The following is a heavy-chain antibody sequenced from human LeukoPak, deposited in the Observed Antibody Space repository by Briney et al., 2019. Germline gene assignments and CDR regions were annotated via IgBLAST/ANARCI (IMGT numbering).Heavy chain of an antibody. CDR1: GYTFTSNY. CDR3: ARDLKDDGFGAEGSLDF. Sequence: EASVKVSCKTFGYTFTSNYMQWVRQGPGRGLEWVGWINPNNGGTYYAEKFQGRVTMTRDTSTSTVYMELDSLRYDDTAVYYCARDLKDDGFGAEGSLDFWGQGTLVTVSS. V-gene: IGHV1-2*02. CDR2: INPNNGGT. D-gene: IGHD3-10*01. J-gene: IGHJ4*02.